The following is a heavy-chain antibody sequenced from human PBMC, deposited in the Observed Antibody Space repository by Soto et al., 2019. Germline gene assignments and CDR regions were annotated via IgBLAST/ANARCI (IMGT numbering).Heavy chain of an antibody. CDR2: IIPILGIA. CDR3: ARDKFPSIAARPGRPEYFQH. J-gene: IGHJ1*01. CDR1: GGTFSSYT. D-gene: IGHD6-6*01. V-gene: IGHV1-69*08. Sequence: QVQLVSSGAEVKKPGSSVKVSCKASGGTFSSYTISWVRQAPGQGLEWRGRIIPILGIANYAQKFQGRVTITADKSTSTAYMELSSLRSEDTAVYYCARDKFPSIAARPGRPEYFQHWGQGTLVTVSS.